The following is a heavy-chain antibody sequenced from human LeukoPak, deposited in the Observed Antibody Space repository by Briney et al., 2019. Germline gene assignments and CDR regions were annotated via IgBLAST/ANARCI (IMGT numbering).Heavy chain of an antibody. V-gene: IGHV4-59*01. J-gene: IGHJ4*02. D-gene: IGHD1-1*01. CDR2: IYYSGST. CDR3: ARGQTGTDDY. CDR1: GGSISSYY. Sequence: SETLSLTCTVSGGSISSYYWSWIRQPPGKGLEWNGYIYYSGSTNYNPSLKSRVTISVDTSKNQFSLKLSSVTAADTAVYYCARGQTGTDDYWGQGTLVTVSS.